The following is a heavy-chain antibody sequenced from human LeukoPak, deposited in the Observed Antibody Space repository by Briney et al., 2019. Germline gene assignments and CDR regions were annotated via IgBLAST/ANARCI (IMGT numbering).Heavy chain of an antibody. CDR2: IYSTGST. J-gene: IGHJ4*02. V-gene: IGHV4-4*07. CDR3: ARGVVVAGLRYYFDS. D-gene: IGHD6-19*01. CDR1: GGSISSYY. Sequence: SETLSLTCTVSGGSISSYYWSWIRQPPGKGLEWIGRIYSTGSTKYSPSLESRLTMSLDTSKDQFSLKLTSVTAADTAVYYCARGVVVAGLRYYFDSWGQGSLVSVSS.